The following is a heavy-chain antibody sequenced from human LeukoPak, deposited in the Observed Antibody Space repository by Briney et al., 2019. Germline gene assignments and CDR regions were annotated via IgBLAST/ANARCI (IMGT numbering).Heavy chain of an antibody. D-gene: IGHD3-3*01. CDR3: ASTLRFLPYRRFNY. V-gene: IGHV4-39*02. Sequence: AETLSLTCSVSGGSMISTHCYWGWIRQPPGKGLERIGSIYQSGSGSSYYNPSLKSRVTISGDTSKNHFFLRLSSVTAADTAVYYCASTLRFLPYRRFNYWGQGTLVTVPS. CDR1: GGSMISTHCY. CDR2: IYQSGSGSS. J-gene: IGHJ4*02.